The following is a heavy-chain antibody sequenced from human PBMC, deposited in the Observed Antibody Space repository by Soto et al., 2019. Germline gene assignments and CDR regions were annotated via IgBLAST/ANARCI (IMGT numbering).Heavy chain of an antibody. CDR2: ISAHNGNT. Sequence: QVHLVQSGAEVKKPGASVKVSCKGSGYGFTTYGITWVRQAPGQGLEWMAWISAHNGNTNYAQKVQGRVTVTRDTSTSTAYMELRRLRYDDTAVYYCARGRYGDYWGQGALVTVSS. D-gene: IGHD1-1*01. V-gene: IGHV1-18*01. J-gene: IGHJ4*02. CDR1: GYGFTTYG. CDR3: ARGRYGDY.